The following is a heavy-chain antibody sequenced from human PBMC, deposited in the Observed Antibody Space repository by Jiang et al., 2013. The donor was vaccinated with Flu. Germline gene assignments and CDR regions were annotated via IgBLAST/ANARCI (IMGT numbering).Heavy chain of an antibody. CDR1: GYTFTSYD. CDR3: ARDRGFLEWLLFDY. CDR2: INPNSGGT. V-gene: IGHV1-2*02. D-gene: IGHD3-3*01. Sequence: SGAEVKKPGASVKVSCKASGYTFTSYDINWVRQATGQGLEWMGWINPNSGGTNYAQKFQGRVTMTRDTSISTAYMELSRLRSDDTAVYYCARDRGFLEWLLFDYWGQGTLVTVSS. J-gene: IGHJ4*02.